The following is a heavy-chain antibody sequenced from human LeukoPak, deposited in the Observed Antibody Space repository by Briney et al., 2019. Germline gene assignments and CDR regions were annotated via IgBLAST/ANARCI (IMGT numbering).Heavy chain of an antibody. CDR2: IYPGDSDT. V-gene: IGHV5-51*01. D-gene: IGHD2-21*02. J-gene: IGHJ4*02. CDR1: GYSFTSYW. CDR3: ARRDCGGDCYSRGGFDY. Sequence: GESLKISCKGSGYSFTSYWIGWVRQMPGKGLEWMGIIYPGDSDTRYSPSFQGQVTISAGKSINTTYLQWSSLKASDTAMYYCARRDCGGDCYSRGGFDYWGQGSLVTVSS.